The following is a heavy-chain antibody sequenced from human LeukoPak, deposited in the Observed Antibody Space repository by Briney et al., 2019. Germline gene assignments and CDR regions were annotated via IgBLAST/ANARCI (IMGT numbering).Heavy chain of an antibody. V-gene: IGHV1-2*02. CDR1: GYTFTGYY. Sequence: ASVKVSCKASGYTFTGYYMHWVRQVPGQGLEWMGWINPNSGGTNYAQKFHGRVTMTRDTSISTAYMELSRLRSDDTAVYYCARANSLNWFDPWGQGTLVTVSS. J-gene: IGHJ5*02. CDR3: ARANSLNWFDP. CDR2: INPNSGGT. D-gene: IGHD4-23*01.